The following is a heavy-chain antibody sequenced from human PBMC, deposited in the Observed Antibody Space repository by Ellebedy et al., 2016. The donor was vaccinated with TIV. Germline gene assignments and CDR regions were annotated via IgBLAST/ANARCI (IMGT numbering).Heavy chain of an antibody. CDR3: ARGLGGGEYFDF. CDR2: INHSVGT. V-gene: IGHV4-34*01. Sequence: MPGGSLRLSCAVYGVSFSGSYWSWIRRPPGKGLEWIGEINHSVGTNSNPSLKSRVTISLDTSKNQFSLKLTSGSAADRADYFCARGLGGGEYFDFWGQGTPVTVSS. J-gene: IGHJ4*02. CDR1: GVSFSGSY. D-gene: IGHD2/OR15-2a*01.